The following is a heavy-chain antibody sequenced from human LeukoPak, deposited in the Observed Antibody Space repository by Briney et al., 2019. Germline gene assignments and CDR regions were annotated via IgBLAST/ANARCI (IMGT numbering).Heavy chain of an antibody. CDR1: GFPFSSYA. Sequence: GGSLRLSCAASGFPFSSYAMNWVRQAPGKGLEWVSVIAGSDGFTQYADSVKGRFTISRDNSKNTLYLQMNSLRAEDTAVYYCAKDSEVEVVTAISDYWGQGTLVTVSS. CDR3: AKDSEVEVVTAISDY. CDR2: IAGSDGFT. D-gene: IGHD2-21*02. J-gene: IGHJ4*02. V-gene: IGHV3-23*01.